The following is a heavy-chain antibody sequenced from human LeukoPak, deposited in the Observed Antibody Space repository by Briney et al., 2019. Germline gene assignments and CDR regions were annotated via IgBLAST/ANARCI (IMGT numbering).Heavy chain of an antibody. J-gene: IGHJ3*02. CDR3: ARRRVVVASTDGASGAFDI. CDR2: IYYSGST. D-gene: IGHD2-15*01. Sequence: PSETLSLTCTVSGGSISSGGYYWSWIRQHPGKGLEWIGYIYYSGSTYYNPSLRSRVTISVDTSKNQFSLKLSSVTAADTAVYFCARRRVVVASTDGASGAFDIWGQGTMVTVSS. CDR1: GGSISSGGYY. V-gene: IGHV4-31*03.